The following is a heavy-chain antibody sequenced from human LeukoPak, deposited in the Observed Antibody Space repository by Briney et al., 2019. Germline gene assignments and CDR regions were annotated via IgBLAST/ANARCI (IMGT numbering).Heavy chain of an antibody. V-gene: IGHV3-23*01. D-gene: IGHD3-9*01. CDR3: AKDATASPYFHWFDN. CDR2: ISSGDRT. J-gene: IGHJ4*02. Sequence: GGSLRLSCAASGYTFSSYAMNWVRQAPGKGLEWVAGISSGDRTFHAESVKGRFTISRDKSKDTLYLQMNSLRAEDTAVYYCAKDATASPYFHWFDNWGQGTQVIVSS. CDR1: GYTFSSYA.